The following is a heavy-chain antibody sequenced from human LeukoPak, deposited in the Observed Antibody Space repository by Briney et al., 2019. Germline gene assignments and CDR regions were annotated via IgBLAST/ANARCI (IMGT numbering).Heavy chain of an antibody. CDR1: GGSFSGYY. Sequence: SETLSLTCAVYGGSFSGYYWSWIRQPPGKGLEWIGEINHSGSTNYNPSLKSRVTMSVDTSKNQFSLNLSSVTAADTAFYYCARGSEITGSWFDPWGQGTLVTVSS. J-gene: IGHJ5*02. CDR3: ARGSEITGSWFDP. V-gene: IGHV4-34*01. CDR2: INHSGST. D-gene: IGHD3-10*01.